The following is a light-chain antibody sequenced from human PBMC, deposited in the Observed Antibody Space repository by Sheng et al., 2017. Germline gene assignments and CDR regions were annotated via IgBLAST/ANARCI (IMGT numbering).Light chain of an antibody. CDR2: DAS. Sequence: EIVLTQSPGTLSLSPGERATLSCRASQSVTSTYLDWYQQRPGQAPRLLIYDASTRATGIPDRFSGSGSGTDFTLTISRLEPEDFAVYYCQQYSSSPFTFGGGTKVEIK. J-gene: IGKJ4*01. V-gene: IGKV3-20*01. CDR3: QQYSSSPFT. CDR1: QSVTSTY.